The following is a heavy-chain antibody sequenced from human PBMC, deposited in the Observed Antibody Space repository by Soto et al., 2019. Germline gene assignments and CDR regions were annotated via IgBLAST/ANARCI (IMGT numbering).Heavy chain of an antibody. V-gene: IGHV3-30*18. D-gene: IGHD3-16*01. CDR3: AKGGGDQRYCDY. Sequence: QVQLVDSGGGVVQPGRSLRLSCTGSGFTFSNYGMHWVRQAPGKGLEWVAIISHDGSNKYYAASVKDRFTISRDNSKKTLYLQMNSLGAEDTAFYYCAKGGGDQRYCDYWGQGTLVIVSS. J-gene: IGHJ4*02. CDR1: GFTFSNYG. CDR2: ISHDGSNK.